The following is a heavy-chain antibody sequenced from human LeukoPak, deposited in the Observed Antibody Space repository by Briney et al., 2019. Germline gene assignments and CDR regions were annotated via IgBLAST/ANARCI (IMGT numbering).Heavy chain of an antibody. D-gene: IGHD2-15*01. J-gene: IGHJ4*02. CDR2: ISAYNGNT. Sequence: ASVKVSCKASGYTFTSYGISWVRQAPGQGLEWMGWISAYNGNTNYAQKLQGRVTMTTDTSTSTAYMELRSLRSDDTAVYYCARDSGVVPDYYFDYWGQGTLVTVSS. CDR1: GYTFTSYG. V-gene: IGHV1-18*01. CDR3: ARDSGVVPDYYFDY.